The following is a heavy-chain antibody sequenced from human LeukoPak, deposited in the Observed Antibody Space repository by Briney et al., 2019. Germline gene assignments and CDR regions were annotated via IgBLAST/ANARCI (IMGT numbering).Heavy chain of an antibody. CDR3: ARDHVVVVPAAGGMDV. V-gene: IGHV3-21*01. CDR2: ISSSSYI. Sequence: PGGSLRLSCAASGFTFSSYSMNWVRQAPGKGLEWVSSISSSSYIYYADSVKGRFTISRDNAKNSLYLQMNSLRAEDTAVYYCARDHVVVVPAAGGMDVWGKGTTVTVSS. J-gene: IGHJ6*04. D-gene: IGHD2-2*01. CDR1: GFTFSSYS.